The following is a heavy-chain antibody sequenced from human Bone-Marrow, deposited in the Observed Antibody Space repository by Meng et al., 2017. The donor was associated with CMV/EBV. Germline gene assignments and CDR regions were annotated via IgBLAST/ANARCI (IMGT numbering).Heavy chain of an antibody. D-gene: IGHD3-16*01. CDR3: AILRDNWFDP. CDR2: MDPSASYT. CDR1: EYFFTNYW. V-gene: IGHV5-10-1*01. Sequence: ISCKGSEYFFTNYWISWVRQMPGKGLEWMGGMDPSASYTNYSPSFQGHVTVSADKSISTAYLQWSSLKASDTAIYYCAILRDNWFDPWGQGTLVTVSS. J-gene: IGHJ5*02.